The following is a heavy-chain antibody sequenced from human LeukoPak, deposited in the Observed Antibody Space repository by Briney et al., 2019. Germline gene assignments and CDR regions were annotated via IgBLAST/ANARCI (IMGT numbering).Heavy chain of an antibody. Sequence: GTSVKVSCKASGFTFTSSAVQWVRQARGQRLEWIGWIVVGSGNTNYAQKFQGRVTMTRDTSISTAYMELSRLRSDDTAVYYCARAIGHCSGGSCWYYFDYWGQGTLVTVSS. CDR2: IVVGSGNT. V-gene: IGHV1-58*01. J-gene: IGHJ4*02. CDR3: ARAIGHCSGGSCWYYFDY. CDR1: GFTFTSSA. D-gene: IGHD2-15*01.